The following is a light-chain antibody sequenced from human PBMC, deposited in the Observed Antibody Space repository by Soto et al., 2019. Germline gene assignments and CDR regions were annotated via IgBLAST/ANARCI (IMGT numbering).Light chain of an antibody. Sequence: QSALTQPASVSGSPGQSITISCTGTSSDVGTYNLVSRYQQHPGKAPKLMIYEGSKRPSGVSNRFSGSKSGNTASLTISGLQAEDEADYYCCSYAGSSTWVFGGGTKVTV. V-gene: IGLV2-23*01. CDR1: SSDVGTYNL. J-gene: IGLJ2*01. CDR2: EGS. CDR3: CSYAGSSTWV.